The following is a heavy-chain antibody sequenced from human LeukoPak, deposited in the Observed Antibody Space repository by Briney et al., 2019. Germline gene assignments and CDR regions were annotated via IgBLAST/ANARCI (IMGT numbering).Heavy chain of an antibody. V-gene: IGHV3-11*01. CDR2: ISSSGSTI. CDR3: ARWNGYNLFYYYMDV. D-gene: IGHD5-24*01. CDR1: GFTFSDYY. Sequence: PGGSLRLSCAASGFTFSDYYMSWIRQAPGKGLEWVSYISSSGSTIYYADSVKGRFTISRDNAKNSLYLQMNSLRAEDTAVYYCARWNGYNLFYYYMDVWGKGTTVTISS. J-gene: IGHJ6*03.